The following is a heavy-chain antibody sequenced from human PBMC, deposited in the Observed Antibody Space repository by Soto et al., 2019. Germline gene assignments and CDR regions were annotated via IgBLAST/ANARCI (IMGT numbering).Heavy chain of an antibody. J-gene: IGHJ6*02. D-gene: IGHD6-13*01. V-gene: IGHV3-21*01. Sequence: GGSLRLSCAASGFTFSSYSMNWVRQAPGKGLEWVSSISSSSSYIYYADSVKGRFTISRDNAKNSLYLQMNSLRAEDTAVYYCARDSAGFIAAAGTFYYGMDVWGQGTTVTVSS. CDR1: GFTFSSYS. CDR2: ISSSSSYI. CDR3: ARDSAGFIAAAGTFYYGMDV.